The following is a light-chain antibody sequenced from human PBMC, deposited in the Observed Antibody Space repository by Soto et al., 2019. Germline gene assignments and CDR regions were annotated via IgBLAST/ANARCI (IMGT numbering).Light chain of an antibody. CDR1: QGVSSY. CDR2: GAS. V-gene: IGKV3-11*01. J-gene: IGKJ5*01. CDR3: QQRGIWPPIT. Sequence: EIVLTQSPATLSLSPGERATLSCRASQGVSSYLAWYQQKPGQAPRLLIYGASTRATGIPVRFSGSGSGTDFTLTISSLEPEDFAVYYCQQRGIWPPITFGQGTRLEIK.